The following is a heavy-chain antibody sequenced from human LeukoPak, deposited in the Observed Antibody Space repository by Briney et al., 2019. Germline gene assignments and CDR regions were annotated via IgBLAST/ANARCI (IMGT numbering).Heavy chain of an antibody. V-gene: IGHV3-NL1*01. CDR1: GFTFSSYG. Sequence: GGSLRLSCAASGFTFSSYGMHWVRQAPGKGLEWVSVIYSAGDTSYADSVKGRFTISRDNSKNTLYLQMDSLRAEDTAVYYCARGYSSTLFDYWGQGTLVTVSS. J-gene: IGHJ4*02. CDR3: ARGYSSTLFDY. CDR2: IYSAGDT. D-gene: IGHD2-2*01.